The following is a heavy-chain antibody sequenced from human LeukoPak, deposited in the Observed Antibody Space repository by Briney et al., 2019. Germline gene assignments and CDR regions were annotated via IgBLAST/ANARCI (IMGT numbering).Heavy chain of an antibody. J-gene: IGHJ4*02. CDR3: ATDFNWAWIY. CDR1: GFGFSTYG. D-gene: IGHD7-27*01. V-gene: IGHV3-30*02. CDR2: VRHEEIDK. Sequence: GGSLRLSCVASGFGFSTYGMHWVRQAPGKGLEWVSFVRHEEIDKYYAQSVKGRFTISRDDSRNTQYLQMNNLRSEDTAIYYCATDFNWAWIYWGQGTLVTVSS.